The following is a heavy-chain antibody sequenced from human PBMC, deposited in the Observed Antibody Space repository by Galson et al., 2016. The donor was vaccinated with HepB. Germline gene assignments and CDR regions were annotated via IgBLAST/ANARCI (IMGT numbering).Heavy chain of an antibody. D-gene: IGHD2-2*01. Sequence: SLRLSCAASGFSFGDHYMIWIRRAPGKGLEWISSISSSGDPIYNSDSVQGRFTISRDIARDTVFLQMNSLRTEDTALYYCARDRARYALDSFDVWGPGTMVTVSS. CDR2: ISSSGDPI. CDR1: GFSFGDHY. J-gene: IGHJ3*01. CDR3: ARDRARYALDSFDV. V-gene: IGHV3-11*01.